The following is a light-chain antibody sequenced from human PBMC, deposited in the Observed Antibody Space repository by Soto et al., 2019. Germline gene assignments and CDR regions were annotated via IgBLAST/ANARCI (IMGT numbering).Light chain of an antibody. V-gene: IGKV3-11*01. Sequence: EVVLTQSPATLSLSPGDRATLSCRASQSVSHALAWYQQKPGQAPRLLIHDASSRATGIPARFSGSGSETDFTLTISSLEPEDFAVYYCQHYATYPLTFGGGTKVEI. CDR1: QSVSHA. CDR2: DAS. J-gene: IGKJ4*01. CDR3: QHYATYPLT.